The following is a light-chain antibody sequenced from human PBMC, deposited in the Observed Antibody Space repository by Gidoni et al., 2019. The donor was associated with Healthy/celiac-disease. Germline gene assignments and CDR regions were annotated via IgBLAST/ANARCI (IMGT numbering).Light chain of an antibody. CDR2: GNS. CDR1: SSNTGSGYD. Sequence: QSVLTQPPSVSGAPGQRVTISGTGSSSNTGSGYDVHWYQQLPGTAPKLLIYGNSNRPSGVPDRFSGSKSGTSASLAITGLQAEDEADYYCQSYDSSLSGSIFGGGTKLTVL. J-gene: IGLJ2*01. V-gene: IGLV1-40*01. CDR3: QSYDSSLSGSI.